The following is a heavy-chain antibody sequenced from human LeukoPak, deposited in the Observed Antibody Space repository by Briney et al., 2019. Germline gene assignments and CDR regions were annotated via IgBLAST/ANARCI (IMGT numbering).Heavy chain of an antibody. Sequence: ASVKVSCKASGYTFTTYGISWVRQAPGQGLEWMGWISAYNGNTNYAQKPQGRVTMTTDTSTSTAYMELRSLRSDDTAVYYCARTYYYGSGSSNWFDPWGQGTLVTVSS. CDR3: ARTYYYGSGSSNWFDP. J-gene: IGHJ5*02. V-gene: IGHV1-18*01. CDR1: GYTFTTYG. CDR2: ISAYNGNT. D-gene: IGHD3-10*01.